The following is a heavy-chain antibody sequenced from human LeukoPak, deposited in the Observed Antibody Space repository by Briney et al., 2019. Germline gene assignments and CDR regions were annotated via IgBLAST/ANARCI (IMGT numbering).Heavy chain of an antibody. CDR2: IGSSSSYR. V-gene: IGHV3-21*01. CDR3: ARAPEGFWYFDL. J-gene: IGHJ2*01. Sequence: GGSLRLSCAASGFTFSSYSMNWVRQAPGKGLEWVSSIGSSSSYRYYADSVKGRSTISRDNAKNPLYLQMNSLRAEDTAVYYCARAPEGFWYFDLWGRGTLVTVSS. CDR1: GFTFSSYS.